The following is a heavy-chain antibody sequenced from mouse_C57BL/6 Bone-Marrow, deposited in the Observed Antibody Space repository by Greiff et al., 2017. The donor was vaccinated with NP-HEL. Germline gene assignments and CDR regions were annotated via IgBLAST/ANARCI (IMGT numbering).Heavy chain of an antibody. CDR3: ARESFDY. CDR2: INYDGSST. CDR1: GFTFSDYY. J-gene: IGHJ2*01. Sequence: EVQLVESEGGLVQPGSSMKLSCTASGFTFSDYYMAWVRQVPEKGLEWVANINYDGSSTYYLDSLKSRFIISRDNAKNILYLQMSSLKSEDTATYYCARESFDYWGQGTTLTVSS. V-gene: IGHV5-16*01.